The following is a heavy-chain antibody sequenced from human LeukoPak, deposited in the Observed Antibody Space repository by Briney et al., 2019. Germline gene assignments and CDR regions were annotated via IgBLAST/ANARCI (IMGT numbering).Heavy chain of an antibody. CDR1: VFTFSDYY. V-gene: IGHV3-11*06. J-gene: IGHJ4*02. Sequence: GGSLRLSCAASVFTFSDYYMSWIRQAPGKGLEWVSYISSSSSYTNYADSVKGRFTISRDDAKNSLYLQMNSLRAEDTAVYYCARVGGGYDPYYFDYWGQGTLVTVSS. D-gene: IGHD5-12*01. CDR3: ARVGGGYDPYYFDY. CDR2: ISSSSSYT.